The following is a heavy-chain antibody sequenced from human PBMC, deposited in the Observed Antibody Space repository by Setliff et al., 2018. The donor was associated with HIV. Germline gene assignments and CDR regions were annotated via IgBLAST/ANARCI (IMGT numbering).Heavy chain of an antibody. V-gene: IGHV1-2*02. CDR3: ARSRAGGYNQIPDAFHL. CDR1: GYTFTDYY. J-gene: IGHJ3*01. D-gene: IGHD6-25*01. CDR2: INPNSGGT. Sequence: GASVKVSCKASGYTFTDYYMHWVRQAPGQGLEWMGWINPNSGGTNYAQKFQGRVTMTRDTSISTAYMELSRLRSDDTAVYYCARSRAGGYNQIPDAFHLWGQGTVVSVSS.